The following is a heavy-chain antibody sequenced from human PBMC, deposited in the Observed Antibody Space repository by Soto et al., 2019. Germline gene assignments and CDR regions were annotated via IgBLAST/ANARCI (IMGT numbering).Heavy chain of an antibody. CDR2: IAYDGSNK. V-gene: IGHV3-30-3*01. CDR1: GFAFSNYA. CDR3: ARDGAD. Sequence: QVQLVESGGGVVQPGRSLRLSCAASGFAFSNYAMHWVRQAPGRGLEWVAVIAYDGSNKYCADSVKGRFTISRDNSKNTLYLEMNSLRVEDTALYYCARDGADWGQGTLVTVSS. J-gene: IGHJ4*02. D-gene: IGHD3-16*01.